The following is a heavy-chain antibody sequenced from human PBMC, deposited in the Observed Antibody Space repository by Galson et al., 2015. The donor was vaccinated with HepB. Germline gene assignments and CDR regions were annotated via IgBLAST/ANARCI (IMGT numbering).Heavy chain of an antibody. J-gene: IGHJ4*02. CDR2: IKQDGSEI. V-gene: IGHV3-7*01. CDR1: GFTLSNYW. Sequence: SLRLSCAASGFTLSNYWMSWVRQAPGKGLEWVANIKQDGSEIYYVDSVKGRFTISRDNAKNSVYLQMNSLRAEDTAVYYCARDPDDTNGYYMSFEYWGQGTLVTVSS. D-gene: IGHD3-22*01. CDR3: ARDPDDTNGYYMSFEY.